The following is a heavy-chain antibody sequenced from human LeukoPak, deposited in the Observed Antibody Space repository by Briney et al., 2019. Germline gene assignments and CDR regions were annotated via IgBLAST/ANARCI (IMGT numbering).Heavy chain of an antibody. V-gene: IGHV4-59*01. J-gene: IGHJ4*02. CDR2: IYYSGST. Sequence: SETLSLTCTVSGGSISSYYWSWIRQPPGKGLEWIGYIYYSGSTNYNPSLKSRVTISVDTSKNQFSLKLSSVTAADTAVYYCARGGYGDFSPNYWGQGTLVTVSS. CDR1: GGSISSYY. CDR3: ARGGYGDFSPNY. D-gene: IGHD4-17*01.